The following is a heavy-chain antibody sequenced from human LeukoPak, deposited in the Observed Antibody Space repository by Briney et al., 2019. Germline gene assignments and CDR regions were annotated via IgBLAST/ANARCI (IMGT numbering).Heavy chain of an antibody. J-gene: IGHJ6*02. V-gene: IGHV3-9*01. D-gene: IGHD2-15*01. Sequence: SLRLSCAASGSTFDDYAIHWVRQAPGKGLEWVSGISWNSNRKVYADSVKGRFTISRDNAKNSLYLQMNSLTAEDTALYYCAKDLTDSLYYCGMDVWGQGTTVTVSS. CDR3: AKDLTDSLYYCGMDV. CDR1: GSTFDDYA. CDR2: ISWNSNRK.